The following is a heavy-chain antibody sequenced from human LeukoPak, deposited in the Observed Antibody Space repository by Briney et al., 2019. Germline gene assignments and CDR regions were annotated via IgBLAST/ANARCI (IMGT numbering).Heavy chain of an antibody. CDR1: GFIFTDYW. CDR2: IKEDGSEK. CDR3: ARDPKYSYFDY. J-gene: IGHJ4*02. V-gene: IGHV3-7*01. Sequence: GGSLRLSCAASGFIFTDYWMYWVRQAPGRGLAWVANIKEDGSEKYYVDSVKGRFTISRDNAKNSLYLQMNSLRAEDTAVYYCARDPKYSYFDYWGQGTLVTVSS. D-gene: IGHD6-6*01.